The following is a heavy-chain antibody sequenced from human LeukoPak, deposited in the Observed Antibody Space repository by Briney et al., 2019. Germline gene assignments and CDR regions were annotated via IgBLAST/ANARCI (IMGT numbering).Heavy chain of an antibody. D-gene: IGHD2-15*01. CDR2: ISSSGAYT. Sequence: GGSPRLSCAVSGFPVSSNFMSWVRQAPGKGLEWVSSISSSGAYTYYGDSVKGRFTVSRDNAKNSLYLQMNSLTAEDTAVYYCARDFDCSGGSCYSGYNWGQGTLVTVSS. V-gene: IGHV3-21*01. CDR3: ARDFDCSGGSCYSGYN. J-gene: IGHJ4*02. CDR1: GFPVSSNF.